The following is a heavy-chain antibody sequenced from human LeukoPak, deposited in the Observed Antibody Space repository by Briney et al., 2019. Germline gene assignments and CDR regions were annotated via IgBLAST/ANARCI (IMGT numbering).Heavy chain of an antibody. J-gene: IGHJ4*02. V-gene: IGHV3-48*03. CDR3: AKALDSTPIDY. Sequence: QTGGSLRLSCAAPGFTFSSYEMNWVRQAPGKGLEWVSYISSSGSTIYYADSVKGRFTISRDNAKNSLYLQMNSLRAEDTAVYYCAKALDSTPIDYWGQGTLVTVSS. CDR2: ISSSGSTI. D-gene: IGHD3-9*01. CDR1: GFTFSSYE.